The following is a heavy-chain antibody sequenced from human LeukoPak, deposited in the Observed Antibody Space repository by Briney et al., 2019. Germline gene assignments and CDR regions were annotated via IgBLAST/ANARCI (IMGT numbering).Heavy chain of an antibody. Sequence: PGGFLRLSYAASGFTFSSYEMTWVRQAPGKGLEWLSYISGSGFAIYYADSVKGRFTISRDNAKNSLYLQMSSLRAEDTAVYYCAREGDVHNWNDGYYFDHWGQGTLVTVSS. CDR3: AREGDVHNWNDGYYFDH. J-gene: IGHJ4*02. D-gene: IGHD1-20*01. V-gene: IGHV3-48*03. CDR1: GFTFSSYE. CDR2: ISGSGFAI.